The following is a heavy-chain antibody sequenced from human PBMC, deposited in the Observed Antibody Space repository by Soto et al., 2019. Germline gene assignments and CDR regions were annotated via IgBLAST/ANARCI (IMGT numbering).Heavy chain of an antibody. Sequence: QVQLVESGGGVVQPGRSLRLSCAASGFTFSNYGMHWVRQAPGKGLEWVAVIWYDGSNKYHADSVKGRFAISRDNSKNTLYLQMNSLRAEDTAVYYCARDRVTYGDYTAAWFDPWGQGTRVTVSS. CDR1: GFTFSNYG. CDR2: IWYDGSNK. J-gene: IGHJ5*02. D-gene: IGHD4-17*01. V-gene: IGHV3-33*01. CDR3: ARDRVTYGDYTAAWFDP.